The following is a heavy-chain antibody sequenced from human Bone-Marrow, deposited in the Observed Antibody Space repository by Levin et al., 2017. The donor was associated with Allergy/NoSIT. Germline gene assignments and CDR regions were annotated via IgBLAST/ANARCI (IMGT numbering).Heavy chain of an antibody. CDR1: GFTFNTYA. Sequence: GESLKISCAASGFTFNTYAMTWVRQAPGKGLEWVSSISGRSGATYYADSVKGRFTVSRDDSKNTLYLQMNSLRAEDTAVYYCAKEYIPWSEAFDIWGQGTVVTVSS. V-gene: IGHV3-23*01. D-gene: IGHD2-21*01. CDR3: AKEYIPWSEAFDI. J-gene: IGHJ3*02. CDR2: ISGRSGAT.